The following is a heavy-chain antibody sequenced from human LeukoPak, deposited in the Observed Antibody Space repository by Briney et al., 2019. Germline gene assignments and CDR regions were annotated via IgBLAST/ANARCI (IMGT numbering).Heavy chain of an antibody. CDR1: GFTFSSYA. CDR2: ISGSGGYT. V-gene: IGHV3-23*01. D-gene: IGHD2-15*01. J-gene: IGHJ4*02. CDR3: AKQLGYCSDGSCYFPY. Sequence: GGSLRLSCAASGFTFSSYAMSWVRQAPGKGLEWVSAISGSGGYTYYADSVQGRFTISRDNSKSTLCLQMNSLRAEDTAVYYCAKQLGYCSDGSCYFPYWGQGTLVTVSS.